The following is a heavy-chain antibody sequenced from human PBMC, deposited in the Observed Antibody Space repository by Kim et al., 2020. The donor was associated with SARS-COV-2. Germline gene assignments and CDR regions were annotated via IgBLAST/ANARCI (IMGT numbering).Heavy chain of an antibody. J-gene: IGHJ4*02. CDR3: ARGGVVAGLARSGYYDYMDD. Sequence: GGSLRLSCAASGFTFSGYGMSWVRQAPGKGLEWVSAISWSGGSTYYADSVKGRFTISRDNAKNSLYLQMNSLRAEDTALYYCARGGVVAGLARSGYYDYMDDWGQGTLVTVSS. D-gene: IGHD2-2*01. CDR1: GFTFSGYG. V-gene: IGHV3-20*04. CDR2: ISWSGGST.